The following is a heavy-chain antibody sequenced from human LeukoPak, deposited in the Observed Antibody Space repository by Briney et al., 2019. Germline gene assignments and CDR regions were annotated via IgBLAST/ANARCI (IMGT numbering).Heavy chain of an antibody. CDR1: GFTFSSYD. D-gene: IGHD6-13*01. CDR3: ARWAAAGKGLDGMDV. CDR2: IGTAGDT. J-gene: IGHJ6*02. Sequence: GGSLRLSCAASGFTFSSYDMHWVRQATGKGLEWVSAIGTAGDTYYPGSVKGRFTISRENAKNSLYLQMNSLRAGDTAVYYCARWAAAGKGLDGMDVWGQGTTVTVSS. V-gene: IGHV3-13*04.